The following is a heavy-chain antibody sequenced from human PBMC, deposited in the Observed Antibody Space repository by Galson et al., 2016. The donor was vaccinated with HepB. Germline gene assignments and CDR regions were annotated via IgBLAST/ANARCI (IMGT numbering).Heavy chain of an antibody. Sequence: LTCTVSGGSISSYYWGWIRQPAGKGLEWIGSIYYSGSTYYNPSLKSRVTISLDKSKNQFSLYLYSVTAADTAVYYCARQTGGYDILGSAYYYGVDVWGEGTTVTVSS. CDR1: GGSISSYY. D-gene: IGHD5-12*01. CDR3: ARQTGGYDILGSAYYYGVDV. V-gene: IGHV4-39*01. J-gene: IGHJ6*04. CDR2: IYYSGST.